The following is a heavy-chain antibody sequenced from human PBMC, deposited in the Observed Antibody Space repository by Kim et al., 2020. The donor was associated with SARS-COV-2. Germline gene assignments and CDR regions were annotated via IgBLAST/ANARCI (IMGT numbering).Heavy chain of an antibody. CDR1: GYFISNGYY. CDR2: VYKSGST. J-gene: IGHJ6*02. Sequence: SETLSLTCTVSGYFISNGYYWGWVRQPPGKVLEWLAYVYKSGSTFHHPSLKSRITISVDTSKNQFSLKLSSLTAADTAVYYCARAGTSTYYYGFDVWGQGTTDSVSS. CDR3: ARAGTSTYYYGFDV. D-gene: IGHD3-10*01. V-gene: IGHV4-38-2*02.